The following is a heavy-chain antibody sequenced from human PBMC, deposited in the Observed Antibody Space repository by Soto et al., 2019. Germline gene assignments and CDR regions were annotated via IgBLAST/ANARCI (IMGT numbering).Heavy chain of an antibody. V-gene: IGHV4-30-4*01. Sequence: SETLSLTCTVSGGSISSGDYYWSWILQPPGKGLEWIGYIYYSGSTYYNPSLKSRVTISVDTSKNQFSLKLSSVTAADTAVYYCARGSYYYDSSGYYYYWGQGTLVTVSS. D-gene: IGHD3-22*01. CDR1: GGSISSGDYY. CDR3: ARGSYYYDSSGYYYY. CDR2: IYYSGST. J-gene: IGHJ4*02.